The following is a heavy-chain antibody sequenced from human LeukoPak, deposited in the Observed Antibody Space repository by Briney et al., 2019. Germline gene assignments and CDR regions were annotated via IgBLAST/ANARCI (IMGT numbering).Heavy chain of an antibody. Sequence: GGSLRLSCAASGFTFSNYWMSWVHQAPGKGLEWVANIKQDGSEINYVDSVKGRFTISRDNARNSLYLQMKSLRAVDTAVYYCARGMGAPDYWGQGTLVTVSS. CDR2: IKQDGSEI. CDR1: GFTFSNYW. J-gene: IGHJ4*02. D-gene: IGHD1-26*01. CDR3: ARGMGAPDY. V-gene: IGHV3-7*04.